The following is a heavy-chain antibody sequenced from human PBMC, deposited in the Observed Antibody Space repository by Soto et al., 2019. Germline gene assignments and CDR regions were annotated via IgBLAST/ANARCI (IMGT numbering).Heavy chain of an antibody. CDR2: ISASGGLK. CDR1: GXTFTNYA. V-gene: IGHV3-23*01. Sequence: LRLSFAASGXTFTNYAMTWVRQTPGKGLEWVSGISASGGLKYYADSVRGRFTVSRDNSKNILYLQMDNLRDEDTALYYCAREVGAPSGWLDPWGQGTQVTVS. J-gene: IGHJ5*02. CDR3: AREVGAPSGWLDP. D-gene: IGHD1-26*01.